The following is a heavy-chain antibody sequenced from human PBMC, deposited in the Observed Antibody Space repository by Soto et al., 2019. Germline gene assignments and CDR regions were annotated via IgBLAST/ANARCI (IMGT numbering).Heavy chain of an antibody. CDR2: ISGSGGST. CDR1: GFTFSSYA. CDR3: AKPGGVFKGAVGADGFDY. J-gene: IGHJ4*02. Sequence: EVQLLESGGGLVQPGGSLRLSCAASGFTFSSYAMSWVRQAPGKGLEWVSAISGSGGSTYYADSVKGRFTISRDNSKNTLYLQMNSLRAEDTAVYYCAKPGGVFKGAVGADGFDYWGQGTLVTVSS. D-gene: IGHD1-26*01. V-gene: IGHV3-23*01.